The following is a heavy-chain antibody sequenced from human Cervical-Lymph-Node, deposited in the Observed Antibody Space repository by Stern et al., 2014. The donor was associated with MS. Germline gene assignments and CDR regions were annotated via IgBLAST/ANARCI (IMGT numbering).Heavy chain of an antibody. CDR1: GFTVSSYW. CDR3: ARGARADS. CDR2: IKQDGSEK. V-gene: IGHV3-7*01. D-gene: IGHD6-6*01. J-gene: IGHJ4*02. Sequence: EMQLVESGGGLVQPGGSLRLSCAASGFTVSSYWMSWVRQAPGKGLEWVANIKQDGSEKYYVDSVKGRFTVSRDNAKNSLYLQMNSLRVEDTAVYYCARGARADSWGQGTLVTVSS.